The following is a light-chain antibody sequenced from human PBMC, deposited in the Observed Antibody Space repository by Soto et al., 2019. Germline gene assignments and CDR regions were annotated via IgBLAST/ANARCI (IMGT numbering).Light chain of an antibody. Sequence: DIQMTQSPSSLSASVGDRVTITCRPSQDVNNFLAWYQQKPGKVPKLLIYAASTLYSGVPSRFSGSVSGTEFTLAISSLQPEDVATYYCQRYDDAARTFGGGTKVEIK. CDR3: QRYDDAART. J-gene: IGKJ4*01. CDR1: QDVNNF. V-gene: IGKV1-27*01. CDR2: AAS.